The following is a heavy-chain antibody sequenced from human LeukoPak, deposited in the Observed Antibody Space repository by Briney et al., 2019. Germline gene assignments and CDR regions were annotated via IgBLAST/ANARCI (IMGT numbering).Heavy chain of an antibody. V-gene: IGHV1-18*01. CDR3: AMTTVTTLFDY. CDR2: ISAYNGNT. Sequence: ASVKVSCKASGYTFTSYGISWVRQAPGQGLEWVGWISAYNGNTNYAQKLQGRVTMTTDTSTCTAYMELRSLRSDHTAVYYCAMTTVTTLFDYWGQGTLVTVSS. J-gene: IGHJ4*02. CDR1: GYTFTSYG. D-gene: IGHD4-11*01.